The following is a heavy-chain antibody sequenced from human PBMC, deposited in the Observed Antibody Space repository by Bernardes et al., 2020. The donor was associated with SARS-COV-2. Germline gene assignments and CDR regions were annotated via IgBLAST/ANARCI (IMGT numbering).Heavy chain of an antibody. CDR3: ARRATGVRLDFDY. Sequence: ASVKVSCKASGYTFTGYYMHWVRQAPGQGLEWMGWINPNSGGTNYAQKFQGRVTMTRDTSISTAYMELSRLRSDDTAVYYCARRATGVRLDFDYWGQGTLVTVSS. J-gene: IGHJ4*02. CDR2: INPNSGGT. V-gene: IGHV1-2*02. D-gene: IGHD7-27*01. CDR1: GYTFTGYY.